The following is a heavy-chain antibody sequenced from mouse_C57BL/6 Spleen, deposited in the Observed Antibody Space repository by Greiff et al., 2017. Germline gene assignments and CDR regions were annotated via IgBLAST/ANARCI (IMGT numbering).Heavy chain of an antibody. D-gene: IGHD2-3*01. V-gene: IGHV6-6*01. J-gene: IGHJ2*01. Sequence: EVKLVESGGGLVPPGGSMKLSCAASGFTFSDAWVDWVRQSPEKGLEWVAEIRNKANNHATYYAESVQGRFTITRDDSKSSVYLQMNRLRAEDTGIYSCTSYDGYYDFDYWGQGTTLTVSS. CDR1: GFTFSDAW. CDR2: IRNKANNHAT. CDR3: TSYDGYYDFDY.